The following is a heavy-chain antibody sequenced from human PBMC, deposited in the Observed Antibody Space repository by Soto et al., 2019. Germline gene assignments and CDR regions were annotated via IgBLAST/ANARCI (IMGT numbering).Heavy chain of an antibody. CDR2: ISYDGTNK. J-gene: IGHJ5*02. CDR3: ARDGRIAARNGALYNWFDP. Sequence: QVQLVESGGGVVQPGRSLRLSCAASGFTFSSYGMHWVRQAPGKGLEWVAVISYDGTNKYYVDSVEGRFTISRENSKNTLYLAINSLRAEDAAVYYWARDGRIAARNGALYNWFDPWSQGTLVSVSS. D-gene: IGHD6-13*01. CDR1: GFTFSSYG. V-gene: IGHV3-30*03.